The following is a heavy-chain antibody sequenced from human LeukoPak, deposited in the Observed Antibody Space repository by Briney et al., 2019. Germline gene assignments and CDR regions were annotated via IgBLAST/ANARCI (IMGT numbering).Heavy chain of an antibody. CDR2: IIPIFGTA. J-gene: IGHJ6*03. CDR3: ARGGLVFRRNNYYYYYMDV. CDR1: GGTFSSYA. Sequence: SVKVSCKASGGTFSSYAISWVRQAPGQGLEWMGGIIPIFGTANYAQKFQGRVTITADKSTSTAYMELSSLRSEDTAVYYCARGGLVFRRNNYYYYYMDVWGKGTTVTVSS. V-gene: IGHV1-69*06. D-gene: IGHD3-16*01.